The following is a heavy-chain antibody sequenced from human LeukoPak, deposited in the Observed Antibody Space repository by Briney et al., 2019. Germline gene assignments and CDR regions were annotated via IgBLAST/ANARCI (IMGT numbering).Heavy chain of an antibody. V-gene: IGHV3-33*08. J-gene: IGHJ6*02. CDR3: ARDPISTRYYYYYGMDV. D-gene: IGHD3-3*02. CDR2: IWYDGSNK. Sequence: GGSLRLSCAASGFTFSSYWMHWARQAPGKGLEWVAVIWYDGSNKYYADSVKGRFTISRDNSKNTLYLQMDSLRAEDTAVYYCARDPISTRYYYYYGMDVWGQGTTVTVSS. CDR1: GFTFSSYW.